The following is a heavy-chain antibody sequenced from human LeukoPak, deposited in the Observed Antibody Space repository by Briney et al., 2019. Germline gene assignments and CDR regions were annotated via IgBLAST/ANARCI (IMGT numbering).Heavy chain of an antibody. CDR2: IYYSGRT. CDR1: GGSFSTYY. Sequence: SETLSLTCTVSGGSFSTYYWSWIRQHPGKGLEWIGYIYYSGRTYYNPSLKSRVTISVDTSKNQFSLKLSSVTAADTAVYYCARLRVQSMTTVTTGLDYWGQGTLVTVSS. J-gene: IGHJ4*02. D-gene: IGHD4-17*01. CDR3: ARLRVQSMTTVTTGLDY. V-gene: IGHV4-59*06.